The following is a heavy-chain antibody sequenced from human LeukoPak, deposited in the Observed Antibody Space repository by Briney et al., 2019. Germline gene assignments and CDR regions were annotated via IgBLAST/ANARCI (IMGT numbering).Heavy chain of an antibody. CDR3: ARDMVGCSSTSCPVTDAFDI. V-gene: IGHV3-21*01. CDR2: ISSSSSYI. CDR1: GFTFSSYS. J-gene: IGHJ3*02. D-gene: IGHD2-2*01. Sequence: PGGSLRLSCAASGFTFSSYSMNWVRQAPGKGLEWVSSISSSSSYIYYADSVKGRFTISRDNAKNSLYLQMNSLRAEATAVYYCARDMVGCSSTSCPVTDAFDIWGQGTMVTVSS.